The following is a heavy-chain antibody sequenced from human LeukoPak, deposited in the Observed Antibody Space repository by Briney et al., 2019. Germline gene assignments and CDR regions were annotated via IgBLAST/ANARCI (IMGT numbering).Heavy chain of an antibody. D-gene: IGHD2-15*01. J-gene: IGHJ4*02. V-gene: IGHV3-23*01. Sequence: GGSLRLSCAASGFTFSSYEMNWVRQAPGKGLEWVSAISGSGGSTYYADSVKGRFTISRDNSKNTLYLQMNSLRAEDTAVYYCAKRFVDVVVVAATGFDYWGQGTLVTVSS. CDR1: GFTFSSYE. CDR3: AKRFVDVVVVAATGFDY. CDR2: ISGSGGST.